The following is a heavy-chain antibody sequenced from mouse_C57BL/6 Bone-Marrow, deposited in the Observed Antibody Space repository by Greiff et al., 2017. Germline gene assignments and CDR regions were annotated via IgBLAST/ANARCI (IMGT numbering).Heavy chain of an antibody. CDR3: ARGGYSNYWYAMDY. Sequence: NCNSYWMHWVKQRPGRGLEWIGRIDPNSGGTKYNEKFKSKATLTVDKPSSTAYMQLSSLTSEDSAVYYCARGGYSNYWYAMDYWGQGTSVTVSS. CDR1: NCNSYW. J-gene: IGHJ4*01. V-gene: IGHV1-72*01. CDR2: IDPNSGGT. D-gene: IGHD2-5*01.